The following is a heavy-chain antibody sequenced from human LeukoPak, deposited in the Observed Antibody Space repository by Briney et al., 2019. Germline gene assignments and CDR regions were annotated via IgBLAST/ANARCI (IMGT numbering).Heavy chain of an antibody. CDR3: ARVWHQGWPYYFDY. CDR2: IYYSGST. J-gene: IGHJ4*02. Sequence: PSETLSLTCTVSGGSVSSGCYYWSWIRQPPGKGLEWIGYIYYSGSTYYNPSLKSRVTISVDTSKNQFSLKLSSVTAADTAVYYCARVWHQGWPYYFDYWGQGTLVTVSS. D-gene: IGHD3-10*01. CDR1: GGSVSSGCYY. V-gene: IGHV4-31*03.